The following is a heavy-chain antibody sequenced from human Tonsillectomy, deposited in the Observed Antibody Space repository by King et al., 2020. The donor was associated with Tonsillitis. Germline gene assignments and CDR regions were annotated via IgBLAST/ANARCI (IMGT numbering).Heavy chain of an antibody. CDR1: GFTFRSND. V-gene: IGHV3-23*04. CDR2: ISGSGANT. CDR3: AKNSGIYDY. D-gene: IGHD2/OR15-2a*01. Sequence: VQLVESGGGLVQPGGSLRLSCEASGFTFRSNDMTWVRQAPGKGLEWLSCISGSGANTYYADSVKGRFTISRDNSKNTLYLQMNSLRVEDTAVYYCAKNSGIYDYGGQGTLVTVSS. J-gene: IGHJ4*02.